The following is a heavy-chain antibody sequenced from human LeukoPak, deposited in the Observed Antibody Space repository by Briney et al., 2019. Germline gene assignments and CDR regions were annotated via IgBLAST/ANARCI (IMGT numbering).Heavy chain of an antibody. CDR3: ARVQRGYSYGPYYFDY. D-gene: IGHD5-18*01. J-gene: IGHJ4*02. Sequence: GESLRISCKGSGYSFTSYWISWVRQMPGKGLEWMGMLDPSDSYTNYSPSFQGHVTISADQSISTAYLQWSSLKASDTAMYYCARVQRGYSYGPYYFDYWGQGTLVTVSS. CDR1: GYSFTSYW. CDR2: LDPSDSYT. V-gene: IGHV5-10-1*01.